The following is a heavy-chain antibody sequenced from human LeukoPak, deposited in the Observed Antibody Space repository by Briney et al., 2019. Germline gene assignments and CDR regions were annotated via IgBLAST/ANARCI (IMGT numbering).Heavy chain of an antibody. CDR2: ISSSSSYI. V-gene: IGHV3-21*01. J-gene: IGHJ4*02. Sequence: GGSLRLSCAASGFTFSSYSMNWVRQAPGKGLEWVSSISSSSSYIYYADSVKGRFTISRDNAKNSLYLQMNSLRAEDTAVYYCAKEAFGYCSSTSCSYFDYWGQGTLVTVSP. D-gene: IGHD2-2*03. CDR3: AKEAFGYCSSTSCSYFDY. CDR1: GFTFSSYS.